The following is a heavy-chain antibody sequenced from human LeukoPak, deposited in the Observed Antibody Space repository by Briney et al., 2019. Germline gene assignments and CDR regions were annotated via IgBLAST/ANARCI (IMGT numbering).Heavy chain of an antibody. Sequence: GGSLTLSCAASGFTFSSYSMNWVRQAPGKGLEWVSSISSSSSYIYYADSVKGRFTISRDNAKNSLYLQMNSLRAEDTAVYYCARKEGIAADFDYWGQGTLVTVSS. D-gene: IGHD6-13*01. CDR2: ISSSSSYI. V-gene: IGHV3-21*01. J-gene: IGHJ4*02. CDR1: GFTFSSYS. CDR3: ARKEGIAADFDY.